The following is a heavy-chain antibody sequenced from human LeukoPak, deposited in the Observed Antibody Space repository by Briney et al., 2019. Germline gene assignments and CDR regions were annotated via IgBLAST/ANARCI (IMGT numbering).Heavy chain of an antibody. Sequence: PGGSLRLSCAASGFTFSSNWMSWVRQVPGKGLEWVANIKQDGSEKYYVDSVKGRFTISRDNAKNSLYLQMNSLRAVDMAVYYCARGLGINGLALDMWGQGTMVTVSS. CDR3: ARGLGINGLALDM. CDR2: IKQDGSEK. D-gene: IGHD3-10*01. J-gene: IGHJ3*02. V-gene: IGHV3-7*05. CDR1: GFTFSSNW.